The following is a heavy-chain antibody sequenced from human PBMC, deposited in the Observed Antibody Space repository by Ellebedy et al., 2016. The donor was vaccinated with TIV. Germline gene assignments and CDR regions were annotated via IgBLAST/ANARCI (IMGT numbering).Heavy chain of an antibody. Sequence: GGSLRLSXAASGFTFSSYWMSWVRQAPGKGLEWVANIKQDGSEKYYVDSVKGRFTISRDNAKNSLYLQMNSLRAEDTAAYYCARVSRIAARAGGLNGLDYWGQGTLVTVSS. CDR1: GFTFSSYW. V-gene: IGHV3-7*01. CDR3: ARVSRIAARAGGLNGLDY. CDR2: IKQDGSEK. J-gene: IGHJ4*02. D-gene: IGHD6-6*01.